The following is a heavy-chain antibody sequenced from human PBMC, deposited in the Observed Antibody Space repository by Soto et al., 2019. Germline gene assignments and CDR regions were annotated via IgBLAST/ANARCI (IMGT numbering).Heavy chain of an antibody. Sequence: GGSLRLSCSASGFTFSSYWMHWVRQAPGKGLVLVSRINSDGSSTSYADSVKGRFTITRDNAENTRYLQMNSLRAEDTAVYYCARPASIAVAAHNWFDPWGQGTLVTVSS. J-gene: IGHJ5*02. D-gene: IGHD6-19*01. CDR3: ARPASIAVAAHNWFDP. CDR2: INSDGSST. CDR1: GFTFSSYW. V-gene: IGHV3-74*01.